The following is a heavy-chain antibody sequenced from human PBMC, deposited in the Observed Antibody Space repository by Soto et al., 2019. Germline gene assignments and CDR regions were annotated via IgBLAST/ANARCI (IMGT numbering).Heavy chain of an antibody. Sequence: SETLSLTCTFSGGSISSYYWSWIRQPPGKGLEWIGYIYYSRSTNYNPSLKSRVTISVDTSKNQFSLKLSSVTAADTAVYYCAKNYGNAFDIWGQGTMVT. D-gene: IGHD3-10*01. CDR1: GGSISSYY. V-gene: IGHV4-59*01. CDR3: AKNYGNAFDI. CDR2: IYYSRST. J-gene: IGHJ3*02.